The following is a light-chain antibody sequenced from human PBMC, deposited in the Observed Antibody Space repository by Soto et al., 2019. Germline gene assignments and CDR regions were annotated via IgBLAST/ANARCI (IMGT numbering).Light chain of an antibody. Sequence: QSALTQPASVSGSPGQSITISCTGTSSDVGGYNYVSWYQQYPGKAPKLIIYEVTNRPSGVSDRFSGSKSGNTASLTISGLQAEDEADYYCSSYTNIVTLVFGGGTHPTVL. CDR1: SSDVGGYNY. V-gene: IGLV2-14*01. CDR3: SSYTNIVTLV. J-gene: IGLJ7*01. CDR2: EVT.